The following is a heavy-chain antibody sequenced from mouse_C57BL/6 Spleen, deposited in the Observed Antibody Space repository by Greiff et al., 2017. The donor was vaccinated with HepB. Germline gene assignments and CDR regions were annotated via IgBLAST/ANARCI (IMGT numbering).Heavy chain of an antibody. CDR3: ARVFFPYAMDY. CDR1: GFTFTDYY. CDR2: IRNKANGYTT. J-gene: IGHJ4*01. V-gene: IGHV7-3*01. Sequence: EVKLVESGGGLVQPGGSLSLSCAASGFTFTDYYMSWVRQPPGKALEWLGFIRNKANGYTTEYSASVKSRFTISRDNSQSILYLQMNALRAEDSATYYCARVFFPYAMDYWGQGTSVTVSS.